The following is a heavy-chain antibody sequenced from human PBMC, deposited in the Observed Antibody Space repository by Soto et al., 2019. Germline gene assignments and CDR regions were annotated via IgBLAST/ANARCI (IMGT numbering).Heavy chain of an antibody. J-gene: IGHJ4*02. CDR1: GGSIRCYY. D-gene: IGHD4-17*01. V-gene: IGHV4-59*08. CDR3: ARLPLNGDYADY. Sequence: ETLSLTCRVSGGSIRCYYWSWIRQPPGKGLEWIGYIYYSGSTNYNPSLKSRVTISVDTSKNQFSLKLSSVTAADTAVYYCARLPLNGDYADYWGQGTLVTVSS. CDR2: IYYSGST.